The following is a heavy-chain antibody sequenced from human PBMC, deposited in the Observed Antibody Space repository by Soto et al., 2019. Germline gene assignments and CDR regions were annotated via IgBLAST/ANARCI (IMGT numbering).Heavy chain of an antibody. D-gene: IGHD1-7*01. J-gene: IGHJ6*03. CDR1: GDSASSNSAA. CDR3: SGTSSLQGYYMGA. Sequence: SPTLSLTCVIFGDSASSNSAAWNWIRPSPSRGLEWLGRTYYRSRWYNDYAVSVRSRITVNADTSKNQFSLHLNSVTPEDTAVYYCSGTSSLQGYYMGAWDKGTTVTVS. CDR2: TYYRSRWYN. V-gene: IGHV6-1*01.